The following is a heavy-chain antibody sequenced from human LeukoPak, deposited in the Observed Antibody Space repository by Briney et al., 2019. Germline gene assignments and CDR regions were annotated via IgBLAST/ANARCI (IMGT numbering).Heavy chain of an antibody. D-gene: IGHD2-15*01. J-gene: IGHJ4*02. CDR2: IRTDGGST. CDR1: GFTFRNHW. CDR3: ARDMESGGRAFDS. Sequence: GGSLRLSCAASGFTFRNHWMHWVRQAPAKGLVWVSRIRTDGGSTAYADSVKGRFTISRDNAKNTLYLQMNSLRADDTAVYYCARDMESGGRAFDSWGQGTLVTISS. V-gene: IGHV3-74*01.